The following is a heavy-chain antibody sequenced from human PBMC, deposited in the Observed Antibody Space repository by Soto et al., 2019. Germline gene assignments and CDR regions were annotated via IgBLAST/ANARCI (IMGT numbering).Heavy chain of an antibody. CDR2: INSDGSST. J-gene: IGHJ6*03. V-gene: IGHV3-74*01. D-gene: IGHD3-9*01. Sequence: GGSLRLSCAASGFTFSSYWMHWVRQAPGKGLVWVSRINSDGSSTSYADSVKGRFTISRDNAKNTLYLQMNSLRAEDTAVYYCARVPRTGYYSSYYYYYMDVWAKGTTVTVSS. CDR3: ARVPRTGYYSSYYYYYMDV. CDR1: GFTFSSYW.